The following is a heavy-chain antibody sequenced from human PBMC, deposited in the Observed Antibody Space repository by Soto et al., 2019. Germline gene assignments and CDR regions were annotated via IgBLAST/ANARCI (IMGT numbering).Heavy chain of an antibody. V-gene: IGHV4-39*01. CDR2: IYYSGST. J-gene: IGHJ6*03. D-gene: IGHD3-3*01. Sequence: SETLSLTCTVSGGSISSSSYYWGWIRQPPGKGLEWIGSIYYSGSTYYNPSLKSRVTISVDTSKNQFSLKLSSVTAADTAVYYCARQDYDFWSGYKSYYMDVWGKGTTVTVYS. CDR3: ARQDYDFWSGYKSYYMDV. CDR1: GGSISSSSYY.